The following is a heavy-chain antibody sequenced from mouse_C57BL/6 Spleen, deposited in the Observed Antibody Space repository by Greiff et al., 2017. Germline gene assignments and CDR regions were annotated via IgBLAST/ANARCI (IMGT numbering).Heavy chain of an antibody. CDR3: ARSPGYYRAMDD. CDR2: IYPGSGST. V-gene: IGHV1-55*01. D-gene: IGHD2-3*01. Sequence: QVQLQQPGAELVKPGASVPMSCKASGYTFTSYWITWVKQRPGQGLEWIGAIYPGSGSTTYNEKFKSKATLTLDTSSSTAYMQLSSLTSEDSAGYDCARSPGYYRAMDDWGQGTSVTVSS. CDR1: GYTFTSYW. J-gene: IGHJ4*01.